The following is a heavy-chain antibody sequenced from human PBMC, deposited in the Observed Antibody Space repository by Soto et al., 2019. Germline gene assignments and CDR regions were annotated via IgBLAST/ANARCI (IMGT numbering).Heavy chain of an antibody. D-gene: IGHD3-22*01. CDR1: GFTFSSYG. J-gene: IGHJ4*02. CDR3: AKDEMTTYYYDSSGYYYFAPSGY. Sequence: GGSLRLSCAASGFTFSSYGMHWVRQAPGKGLEWVAVISYDGSNKYYADSVKGRFTISRDNSKNTLYLQMSSLRAEDTAVYYCAKDEMTTYYYDSSGYYYFAPSGYWGQGTLVTVSS. CDR2: ISYDGSNK. V-gene: IGHV3-30*18.